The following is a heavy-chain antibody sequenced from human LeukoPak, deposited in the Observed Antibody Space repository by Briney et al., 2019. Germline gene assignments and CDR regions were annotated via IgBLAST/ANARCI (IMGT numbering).Heavy chain of an antibody. CDR2: IKGDGSHT. CDR1: GFTFSNYW. CDR3: VRDWDHFDFDS. J-gene: IGHJ5*01. V-gene: IGHV3-74*01. D-gene: IGHD3-9*01. Sequence: GSLRPSCAASGFTFSNYWMHWVRPAPGKGLVWVSRIKGDGSHTIYADSVKGRFTISRDNAKNTLYLQMKSLRAEDTAVYYCVRDWDHFDFDSWGLGTLVTVSS.